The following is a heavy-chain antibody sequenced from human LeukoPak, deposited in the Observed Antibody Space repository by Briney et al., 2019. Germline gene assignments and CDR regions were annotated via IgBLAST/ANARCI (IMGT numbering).Heavy chain of an antibody. V-gene: IGHV3-7*03. D-gene: IGHD2-2*02. CDR1: GFTFSSYW. Sequence: PGGSLRLSCAASGFTFSSYWMNWARQAPGKGLEWVASINHNGNVNYYVDSVKGRFTISRDNAKNSLYLQMNSLRAEDTALYYCAKDHCSSTSCYTISWGQGTLVTVSS. CDR2: INHNGNVN. CDR3: AKDHCSSTSCYTIS. J-gene: IGHJ5*02.